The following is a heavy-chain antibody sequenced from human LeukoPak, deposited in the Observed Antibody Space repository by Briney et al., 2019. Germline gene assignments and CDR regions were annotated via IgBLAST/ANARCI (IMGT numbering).Heavy chain of an antibody. J-gene: IGHJ4*02. CDR1: GGSISNYY. CDR2: TAYSGTT. V-gene: IGHV4-59*01. Sequence: PSETLSLTCTVSGGSISNYYWNWIRQPPGKGLKWIGCTAYSGTTYYNPSLQSRVTMSVHTSKNQISLNLSSVTAADTAVYYCARDPTGAYWGQGTLVTVSS. CDR3: ARDPTGAY. D-gene: IGHD4-17*01.